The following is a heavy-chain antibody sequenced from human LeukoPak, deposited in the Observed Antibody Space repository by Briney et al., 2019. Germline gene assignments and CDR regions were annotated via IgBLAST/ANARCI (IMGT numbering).Heavy chain of an antibody. Sequence: SETLSLTCAVYGGSFSGYYWSWIRQPPGKGLEWIGYIYYSGSTYYNPSLKSRVTISVDTSKNQFSLKLSSVTAADTAVYYCASYGYYYDSSGYFEDYWGQGTLVTVSS. CDR1: GGSFSGYY. D-gene: IGHD3-22*01. CDR2: IYYSGST. J-gene: IGHJ4*02. V-gene: IGHV4-30-4*01. CDR3: ASYGYYYDSSGYFEDY.